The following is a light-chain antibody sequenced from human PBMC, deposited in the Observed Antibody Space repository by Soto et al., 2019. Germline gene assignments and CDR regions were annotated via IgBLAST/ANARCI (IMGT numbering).Light chain of an antibody. V-gene: IGKV1-39*01. J-gene: IGKJ1*01. CDR2: GAS. Sequence: DIQMTQSPSSLSASVGDRVTITCRASRSISSYLNWYQRKPGKAPNLLIYGASSLQSGVPSRFSGSGSGTDFTLTISSLQHEDFATYYCQQSYTTPWTFGQGTKVEI. CDR3: QQSYTTPWT. CDR1: RSISSY.